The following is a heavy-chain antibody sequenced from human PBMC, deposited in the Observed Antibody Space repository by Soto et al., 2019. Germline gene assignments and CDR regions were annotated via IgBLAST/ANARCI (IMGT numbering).Heavy chain of an antibody. CDR2: INGRSNYK. CDR1: GFTFSTYT. CDR3: ARMYSSSLLYP. V-gene: IGHV3-21*04. Sequence: TGGSLRLSCASSGFTFSTYTMNWVRQAPGKGLEWVSSINGRSNYKYYTDSVKGRFTISRDNAKNSLYLQMNSLRAEDTAVYYCARMYSSSLLYPWGQGTLVTVSS. J-gene: IGHJ5*02. D-gene: IGHD6-13*01.